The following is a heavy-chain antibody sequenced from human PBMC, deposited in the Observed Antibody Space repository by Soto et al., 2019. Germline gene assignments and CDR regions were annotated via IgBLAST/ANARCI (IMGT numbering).Heavy chain of an antibody. CDR2: IYHSGST. V-gene: IGHV4-30-2*01. CDR3: ARGDHSGSWRIDY. Sequence: SETLSLTCAVSGGSISSGGYSWNWIRQPLGKGLEWIGYIYHSGSTYYNPSLKSRVTISVDKSKNQFSLKLTSVTAADTAVYYCARGDHSGSWRIDYWGQGTLVTVSS. CDR1: GGSISSGGYS. J-gene: IGHJ4*02. D-gene: IGHD3-10*01.